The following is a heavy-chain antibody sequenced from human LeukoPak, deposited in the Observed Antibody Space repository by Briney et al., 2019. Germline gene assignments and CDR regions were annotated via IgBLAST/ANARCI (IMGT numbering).Heavy chain of an antibody. D-gene: IGHD5-12*01. CDR2: ISSTSPYT. V-gene: IGHV3-11*05. CDR1: GFNFSDYS. CDR3: ARDTGYAFDY. J-gene: IGHJ4*02. Sequence: GGSLRLSCAASGFNFSDYSMNWMRQAPGKGLEWVSYISSTSPYTNSADSVKGRFTISRDNAKNSLHLQMNSLRAEDTAVYYCARDTGYAFDYWGQGTLVTVSS.